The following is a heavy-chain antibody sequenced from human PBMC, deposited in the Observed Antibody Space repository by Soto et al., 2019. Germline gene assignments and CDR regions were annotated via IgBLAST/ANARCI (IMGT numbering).Heavy chain of an antibody. Sequence: GASVKVSCKASGYTFTGYYMHWVRQAPGQGLEWMGWINPNSGGTNYAQKFQGWVTMTRDTSISTAYMELSRLRSDDTAVYSCARGFGGIAAAGTSPTGDWFDPWGQGTLVPVSS. CDR2: INPNSGGT. CDR3: ARGFGGIAAAGTSPTGDWFDP. CDR1: GYTFTGYY. V-gene: IGHV1-2*04. D-gene: IGHD6-13*01. J-gene: IGHJ5*02.